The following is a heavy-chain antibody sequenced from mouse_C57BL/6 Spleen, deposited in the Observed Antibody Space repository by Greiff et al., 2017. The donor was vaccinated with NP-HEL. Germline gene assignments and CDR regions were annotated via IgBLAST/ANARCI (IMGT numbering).Heavy chain of an antibody. CDR3: AREGLD. J-gene: IGHJ2*01. D-gene: IGHD2-13*01. V-gene: IGHV1-59*01. CDR2: IDPSDSYT. Sequence: VQLQQSGAELVRPGTSVKLSCKASGYTFTSYWMHWVKQRPGQGLEWIGVIDPSDSYTNYNQKFKGKATLTVDTSSSTAYMQLSSLTSEDSAVYYCAREGLDWGQGTTLTVSS. CDR1: GYTFTSYW.